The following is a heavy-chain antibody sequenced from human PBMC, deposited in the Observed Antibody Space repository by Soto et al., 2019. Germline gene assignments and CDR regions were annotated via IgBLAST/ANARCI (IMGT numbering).Heavy chain of an antibody. CDR2: INAGNGNT. J-gene: IGHJ4*02. CDR3: ARGPTTVTLDY. V-gene: IGHV1-3*01. Sequence: ASVKVSCKASGYTFTIYAMHWVRQAPGQRLEWMGWINAGNGNTKYSQKFQGRFTISRDTSKDTLYLQMNSLRAEDTAVYYCARGPTTVTLDYWGQGTLVTVSS. D-gene: IGHD4-17*01. CDR1: GYTFTIYA.